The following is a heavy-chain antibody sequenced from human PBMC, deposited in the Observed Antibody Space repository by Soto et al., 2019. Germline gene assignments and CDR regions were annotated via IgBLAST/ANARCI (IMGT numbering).Heavy chain of an antibody. Sequence: QVQLVQSGAEVKKPGSSVKVSCKASGGTFSSYAISWVRQAPGQGLEWMGGIIPIFGTANYAQKFQGRVKITADESTSTDYMELSSLRSEDTAVYYCARGSPYDILTGYPPWWYYYYGMDVWGQGTTVTVSS. CDR1: GGTFSSYA. D-gene: IGHD3-9*01. V-gene: IGHV1-69*01. J-gene: IGHJ6*02. CDR3: ARGSPYDILTGYPPWWYYYYGMDV. CDR2: IIPIFGTA.